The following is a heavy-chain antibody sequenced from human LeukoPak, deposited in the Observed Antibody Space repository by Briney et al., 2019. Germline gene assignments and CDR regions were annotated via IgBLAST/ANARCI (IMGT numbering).Heavy chain of an antibody. D-gene: IGHD1-1*01. Sequence: QAGGSLRLSCAASGFTFSSYSMNWVRQAPGKGLEWVSGISASGDVTFHADPVKGRFTISRDNSKNTLYLQMTSLRAEDTAEYYCAKSLSTRATGTGRAFHIWGQGTMVTVSS. CDR3: AKSLSTRATGTGRAFHI. V-gene: IGHV3-23*01. J-gene: IGHJ3*02. CDR2: ISASGDVT. CDR1: GFTFSSYS.